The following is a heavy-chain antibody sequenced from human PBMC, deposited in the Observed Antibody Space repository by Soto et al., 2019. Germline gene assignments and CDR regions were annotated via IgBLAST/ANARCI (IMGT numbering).Heavy chain of an antibody. V-gene: IGHV3-15*01. CDR1: GTTFTDAW. Sequence: EEQLVESGGGLVKPGGSLRLSCAASGTTFTDAWMSWVRQAPGKGLEWIGRIKRNTEGGATDYAAPVMDRFTISRDDSKHMLYLQMNSLKTDDTAVYYCATASSGFARYFDLWGRGTLVTVSS. CDR2: IKRNTEGGAT. CDR3: ATASSGFARYFDL. D-gene: IGHD5-12*01. J-gene: IGHJ2*01.